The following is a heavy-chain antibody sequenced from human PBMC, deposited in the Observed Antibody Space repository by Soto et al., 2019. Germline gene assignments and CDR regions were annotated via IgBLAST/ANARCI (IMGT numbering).Heavy chain of an antibody. J-gene: IGHJ1*01. CDR2: IYSGGST. CDR1: GFTVSSNY. D-gene: IGHD3-22*01. Sequence: EVQLVESGGGLIQPGGSLRLSCAASGFTVSSNYMSWVRQAPGKGLEWVSVIYSGGSTYYADSVKGRFTISRDNSKNTLYLQMNSLRAEDTAVYYCARELVESGYPEDVQHWGQGTLVTGSS. CDR3: ARELVESGYPEDVQH. V-gene: IGHV3-53*01.